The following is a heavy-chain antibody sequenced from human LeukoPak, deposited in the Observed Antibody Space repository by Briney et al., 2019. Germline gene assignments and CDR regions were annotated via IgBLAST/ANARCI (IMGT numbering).Heavy chain of an antibody. CDR3: AGDQTYYVSSGYYYVTYLQH. J-gene: IGHJ1*01. V-gene: IGHV4-4*07. CDR2: ISSGGST. Sequence: SETLSLTCTVSGASISSSYCTWIRQPAGEGLEWIGRISSGGSTTYNPSFKSRVTMSLDTSKKQFSLNLTSVTAADTAVYYCAGDQTYYVSSGYYYVTYLQHWGQGILDTVSS. D-gene: IGHD3-22*01. CDR1: GASISSSY.